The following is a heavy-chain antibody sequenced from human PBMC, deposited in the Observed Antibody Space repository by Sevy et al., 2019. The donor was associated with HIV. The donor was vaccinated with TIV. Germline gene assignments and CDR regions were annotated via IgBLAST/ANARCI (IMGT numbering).Heavy chain of an antibody. Sequence: GGSLRLSCAASGFTFDDYWMQWVRQAPGQGLEWVANIRQDGSELYYADSVKGRFTISRDNAKESLFLQMTNVRVEDTDIYYCARRYFDLWGQGTLVTVSS. J-gene: IGHJ4*02. V-gene: IGHV3-7*01. CDR1: GFTFDDYW. CDR3: ARRYFDL. CDR2: IRQDGSEL.